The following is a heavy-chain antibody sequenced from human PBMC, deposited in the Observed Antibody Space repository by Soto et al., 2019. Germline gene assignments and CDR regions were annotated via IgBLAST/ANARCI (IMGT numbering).Heavy chain of an antibody. D-gene: IGHD3-3*01. Sequence: ASVKVSCKASGYTFTSYGISWVRQAPGQGLEWMGWISAYNGNTNYAQKLQGRVTMTTDTSTSTAYMELRSLRSDDTAAYYCARYDFWSGYLDYYYGMDVWGQGTTGTVSS. CDR2: ISAYNGNT. J-gene: IGHJ6*02. CDR3: ARYDFWSGYLDYYYGMDV. V-gene: IGHV1-18*01. CDR1: GYTFTSYG.